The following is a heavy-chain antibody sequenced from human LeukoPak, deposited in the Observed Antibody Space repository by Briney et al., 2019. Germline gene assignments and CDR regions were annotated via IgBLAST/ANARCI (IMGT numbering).Heavy chain of an antibody. V-gene: IGHV4-4*07. Sequence: KPSETLSLTCTVSGGSISSYYWSWIRQPAGKGLEWIGRIYSSGSTDYNPSLKSRVTMSVDTSKNQFSLKLSSVTAADTAVYYCARETRSGGSLLRGNWFDPWGQGTLVTVSS. D-gene: IGHD2-15*01. CDR2: IYSSGST. CDR3: ARETRSGGSLLRGNWFDP. CDR1: GGSISSYY. J-gene: IGHJ5*02.